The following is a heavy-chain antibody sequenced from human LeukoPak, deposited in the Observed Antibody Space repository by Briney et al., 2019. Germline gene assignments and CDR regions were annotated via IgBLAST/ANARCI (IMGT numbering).Heavy chain of an antibody. Sequence: SETLSLTCTVSGGSISSYYWSWIRQPPGKGLEWIGYIYYSGSTNYNPSPKSRVTISVDTSKNQFSLKLGSVTAADTAVYYCARGGDYYDSSGYPVYWGQGTLVTVSS. J-gene: IGHJ4*02. CDR1: GGSISSYY. D-gene: IGHD3-22*01. CDR3: ARGGDYYDSSGYPVY. CDR2: IYYSGST. V-gene: IGHV4-59*08.